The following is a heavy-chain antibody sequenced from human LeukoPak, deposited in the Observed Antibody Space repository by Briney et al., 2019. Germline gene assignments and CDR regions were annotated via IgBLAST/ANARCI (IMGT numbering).Heavy chain of an antibody. D-gene: IGHD5-18*01. J-gene: IGHJ4*02. V-gene: IGHV4-59*01. Sequence: SETLSLTCTVSGGSISSYYWSWIRLPPGKGLEWIGYIYYTGATYYNPSLKSRVTISLDTSKNQFSLKLSSVTAADAAVYYCARAGYSYGTGYYLDYWGQGALVTVSS. CDR2: IYYTGAT. CDR3: ARAGYSYGTGYYLDY. CDR1: GGSISSYY.